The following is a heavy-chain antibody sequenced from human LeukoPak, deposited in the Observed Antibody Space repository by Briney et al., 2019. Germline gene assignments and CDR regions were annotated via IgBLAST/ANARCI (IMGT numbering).Heavy chain of an antibody. CDR1: GGSISSYY. Sequence: ETLSLTCTVSGGSISSYYWSWIRQPPGKGLEWVSSISSSSSYIYYADSVKGRFTISRDNAKNSLYLQMNSLRAEDTAVYYCARDRAPSIAAAGTAGWFDPWGQGTLVTVSS. CDR2: ISSSSSYI. D-gene: IGHD6-13*01. J-gene: IGHJ5*02. CDR3: ARDRAPSIAAAGTAGWFDP. V-gene: IGHV3-21*01.